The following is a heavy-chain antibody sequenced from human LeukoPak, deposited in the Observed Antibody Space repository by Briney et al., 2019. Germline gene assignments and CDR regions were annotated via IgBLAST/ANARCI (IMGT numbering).Heavy chain of an antibody. D-gene: IGHD6-19*01. Sequence: SETLSLTCTVSGGSISSYYWSWIRQPPGKGLEWIGYVYYSGSTKYNPSLKSRVTISVDTSKNQFSLNLSSVTAADTAVYYCARDYSGWYYFDYWGQGTQVTVSS. V-gene: IGHV4-59*01. CDR1: GGSISSYY. CDR2: VYYSGST. CDR3: ARDYSGWYYFDY. J-gene: IGHJ4*02.